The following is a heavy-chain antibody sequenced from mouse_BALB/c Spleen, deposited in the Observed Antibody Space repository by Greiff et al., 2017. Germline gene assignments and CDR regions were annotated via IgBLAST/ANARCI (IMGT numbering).Heavy chain of an antibody. V-gene: IGHV5-17*02. CDR2: ISSGSSTI. Sequence: EVQLVESGGGLVQPGGSRKLSCAASGFTFSSFGMHWVRQAPEKGLEWVAYISSGSSTIYYADTVKGRFTISRDNPKNTLFLQMTSLRSEDTAMYYCARRGITTVVAYYAMDYWGQGTSVTVSS. J-gene: IGHJ4*01. D-gene: IGHD1-1*01. CDR3: ARRGITTVVAYYAMDY. CDR1: GFTFSSFG.